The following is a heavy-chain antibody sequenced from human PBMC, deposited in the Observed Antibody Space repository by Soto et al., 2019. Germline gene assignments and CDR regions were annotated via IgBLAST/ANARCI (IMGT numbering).Heavy chain of an antibody. J-gene: IGHJ4*02. CDR1: GFTFSSYS. CDR2: ISSSSSTI. D-gene: IGHD6-6*01. V-gene: IGHV3-48*02. CDR3: ARDFTGEDSSSSYFDY. Sequence: GGSLRLSCAASGFTFSSYSMNWVRQAPGKGLEWVSYISSSSSTIYYADSVKGRFTISRDNAKNSLYLQMNSLRDEDMAVYYCARDFTGEDSSSSYFDYWGQGTLVTVSS.